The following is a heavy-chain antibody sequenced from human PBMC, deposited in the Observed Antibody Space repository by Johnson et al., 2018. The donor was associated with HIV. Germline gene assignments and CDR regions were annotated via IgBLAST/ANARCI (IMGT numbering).Heavy chain of an antibody. Sequence: QVQLVESGADLVKPGASLRLSCAASGFTFSDYSMSWIRQAPGKGLEWVSYISSSSSTIYYADSVTGRFTISRDNSKNTLYLQMNSLRAEDTAVYYCARDKGNNDSVTCYEIVGEFDICGQGTRGTVSS. J-gene: IGHJ3*02. V-gene: IGHV3-11*04. CDR1: GFTFSDYS. D-gene: IGHD3-9*01. CDR3: ARDKGNNDSVTCYEIVGEFDI. CDR2: ISSSSSTI.